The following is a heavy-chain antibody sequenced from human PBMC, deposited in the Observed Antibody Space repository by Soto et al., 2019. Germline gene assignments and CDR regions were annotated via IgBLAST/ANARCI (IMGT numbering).Heavy chain of an antibody. Sequence: SETLSLTCTVSGGSISSYYWSWIRQPPGKGLEWIGYIYYSGSTNYNPSLKSRVTISVDTSKNQFSLKLSSVTAADTAVYYCARGVVVDATDDFDIWGQGTMVTVSS. CDR3: ARGVVVDATDDFDI. D-gene: IGHD2-15*01. J-gene: IGHJ3*02. CDR2: IYYSGST. V-gene: IGHV4-59*01. CDR1: GGSISSYY.